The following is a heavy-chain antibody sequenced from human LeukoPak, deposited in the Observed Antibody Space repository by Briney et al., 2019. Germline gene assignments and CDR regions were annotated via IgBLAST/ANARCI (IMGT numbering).Heavy chain of an antibody. D-gene: IGHD3-22*01. CDR2: INHSRST. V-gene: IGHV4-34*01. CDR3: ARQGYYYDSSGYHDAFDI. CDR1: GGSFSGYY. Sequence: TSETLSLTCAVYGGSFSGYYWNWVRQPPGKGLEWIGEINHSRSTNYYPSLKSRVTISVDTSKNQFSLKLSSVTAADTAVYYCARQGYYYDSSGYHDAFDIWGQGTMVTVSS. J-gene: IGHJ3*02.